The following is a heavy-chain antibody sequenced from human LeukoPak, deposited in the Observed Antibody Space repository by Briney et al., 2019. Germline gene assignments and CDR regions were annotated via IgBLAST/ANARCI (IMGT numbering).Heavy chain of an antibody. CDR1: SDSISNYY. J-gene: IGHJ4*02. D-gene: IGHD7-27*01. Sequence: KPSETLSLTCTVSSDSISNYYVSWIRQTAGKGLEWIGRIYTNGNTNYNPSLKSRVTMSVDTSKTQFSLRLSSVTAADTAVYYCVRGTGTVNFDCWGQGTLVTVSA. V-gene: IGHV4-4*07. CDR2: IYTNGNT. CDR3: VRGTGTVNFDC.